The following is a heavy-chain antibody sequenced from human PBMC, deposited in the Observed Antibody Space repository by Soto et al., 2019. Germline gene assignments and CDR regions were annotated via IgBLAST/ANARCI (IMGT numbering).Heavy chain of an antibody. V-gene: IGHV3-11*01. CDR1: GYTFSDYY. CDR2: IDTSSTKI. Sequence: QVQLVESGGDLVKRGGSLRLSCAASGYTFSDYYMSWIRQAPGKGLEWISYIDTSSTKIYYADSVKGRFTMSRNNAKTSLYLEMNSLRDEDTAVYYCASHYDMWSGYLSPVDYWGQGTLVTVSS. J-gene: IGHJ4*02. D-gene: IGHD3-3*01. CDR3: ASHYDMWSGYLSPVDY.